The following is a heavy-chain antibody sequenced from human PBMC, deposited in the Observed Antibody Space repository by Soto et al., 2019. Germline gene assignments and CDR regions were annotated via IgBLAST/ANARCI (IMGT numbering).Heavy chain of an antibody. J-gene: IGHJ3*02. Sequence: SGPTLVNPTQTLTLTCTFSGFSLSTSGMCVSWIRQPPGKALEWLARIDWDDDKYYSTSLKTRLTISKDTSKNQVVLTMTNMDPVDTATYYCARIPYSSSWSHAFDIWGQGTMVTVSS. D-gene: IGHD6-13*01. CDR2: IDWDDDK. CDR3: ARIPYSSSWSHAFDI. CDR1: GFSLSTSGMC. V-gene: IGHV2-70*11.